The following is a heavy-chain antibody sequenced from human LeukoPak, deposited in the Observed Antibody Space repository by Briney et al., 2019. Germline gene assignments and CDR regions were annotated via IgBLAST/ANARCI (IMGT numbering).Heavy chain of an antibody. CDR2: IIPIFGTA. D-gene: IGHD3-22*01. V-gene: IGHV1-69*05. J-gene: IGHJ3*02. Sequence: SVKVSCKASGGTFSSYAISWVRQAPGQGLEWMGGIIPIFGTANYAQKFQGRVTITTDESTSTAYMELSSLRSEDTAVYYCTRTTYDSSGDLDAFDIWGQGTMVTVSS. CDR1: GGTFSSYA. CDR3: TRTTYDSSGDLDAFDI.